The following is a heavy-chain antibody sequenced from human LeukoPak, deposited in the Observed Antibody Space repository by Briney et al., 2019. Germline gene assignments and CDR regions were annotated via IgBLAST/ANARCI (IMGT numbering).Heavy chain of an antibody. J-gene: IGHJ6*02. CDR1: GGTFSSYA. CDR2: IIPIFGTA. V-gene: IGHV1-69*13. CDR3: ARVSLGNEPGSPQNYYYYGMDV. Sequence: SVKVSSKASGGTFSSYAISWVRQAPGQGLEWMGGIIPIFGTANYAQKFQGRVTITADESTSTAYMELSSLRSEDTAVYYCARVSLGNEPGSPQNYYYYGMDVWGQGTTVTVSS.